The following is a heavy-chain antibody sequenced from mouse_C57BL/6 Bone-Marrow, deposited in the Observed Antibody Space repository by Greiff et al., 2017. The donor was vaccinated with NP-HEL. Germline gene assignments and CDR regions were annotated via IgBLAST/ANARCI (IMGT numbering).Heavy chain of an antibody. D-gene: IGHD2-3*01. V-gene: IGHV14-4*01. Sequence: EVQLVESGAELVRPGASVKLSCTASGFNIKDDYMHWVKQRPEQGLEWIGWIDPENGDTEYASKFQGKATITADTSSNTAYLQLSSLTSEDTAVYYCTNGYYVRFAYWGQGTLVTVSA. CDR2: IDPENGDT. CDR3: TNGYYVRFAY. J-gene: IGHJ3*01. CDR1: GFNIKDDY.